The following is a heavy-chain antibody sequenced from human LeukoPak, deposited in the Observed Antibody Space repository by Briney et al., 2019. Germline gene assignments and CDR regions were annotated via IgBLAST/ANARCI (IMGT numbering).Heavy chain of an antibody. CDR1: GYAFTNYG. CDR2: ISAYNGYT. CDR3: ARAHVVRGRAQDYYYYMDV. V-gene: IGHV1-18*01. D-gene: IGHD3-10*01. Sequence: ASVKVSCKASGYAFTNYGVSWVRQAPGQGLEWMGWISAYNGYTNYAQKFQFRVTMTTDTSTSTAYMELRSLTSDDTAVYYCARAHVVRGRAQDYYYYMDVWGKGTTVTVSS. J-gene: IGHJ6*03.